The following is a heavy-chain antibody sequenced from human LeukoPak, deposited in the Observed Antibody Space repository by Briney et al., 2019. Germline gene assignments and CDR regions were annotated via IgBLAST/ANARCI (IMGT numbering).Heavy chain of an antibody. CDR1: GYTFNGYY. J-gene: IGHJ4*02. Sequence: ASVKVSCKASGYTFNGYYMHWVQQAPGKGLEWTGLVDPEDGETIYAEKFQGRVTITADTSTDTAYMELSSLRSEDTAVYYCATKLRYDLQFDYWGQGTLVTVSS. V-gene: IGHV1-69-2*01. D-gene: IGHD3-9*01. CDR2: VDPEDGET. CDR3: ATKLRYDLQFDY.